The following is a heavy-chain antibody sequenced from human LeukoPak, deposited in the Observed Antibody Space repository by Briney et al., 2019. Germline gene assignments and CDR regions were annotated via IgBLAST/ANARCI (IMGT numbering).Heavy chain of an antibody. J-gene: IGHJ4*02. CDR2: INPNSGGT. CDR1: GYTFTGYY. CDR3: ARNHYDSSGYYY. V-gene: IGHV1-2*02. D-gene: IGHD3-22*01. Sequence: ASVKVSCKASGYTFTGYYMHWVRQAPGQGLEWMGWINPNSGGTNYAQKFQGRVTMTRDTSISTAYMELSRLRSDDTAVYYCARNHYDSSGYYYWGQGTLVTVSS.